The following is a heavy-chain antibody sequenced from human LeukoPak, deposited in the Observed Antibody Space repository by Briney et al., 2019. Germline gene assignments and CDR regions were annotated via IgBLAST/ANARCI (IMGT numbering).Heavy chain of an antibody. CDR2: IYYSGST. J-gene: IGHJ4*02. CDR1: GGSSSSSKYS. D-gene: IGHD3-3*01. Sequence: PSETLSLTCTVSGGSSSSSKYSWGWIRQPPGKGLEWIGSIYYSGSTYYNPSLKSRVTISVDTSKNHFSLKLSSVTAADTAVYYCARHSFGVASPFDYWGQGTLVTVSS. CDR3: ARHSFGVASPFDY. V-gene: IGHV4-39*01.